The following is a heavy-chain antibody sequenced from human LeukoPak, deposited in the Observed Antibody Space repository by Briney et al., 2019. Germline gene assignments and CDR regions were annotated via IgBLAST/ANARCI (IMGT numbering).Heavy chain of an antibody. CDR3: AKDPPRYSRWLQTEMFDY. Sequence: QAGGSLRLSCAASGFTFSSYAMSWVRQAPGKGLEWVSAISGSGGSTYYADSVKGRFTISRDNSKNTLYLQMNSLRAEDTAVYYCAKDPPRYSRWLQTEMFDYWGQGTLVTVSS. V-gene: IGHV3-23*01. D-gene: IGHD5-24*01. CDR2: ISGSGGST. J-gene: IGHJ4*02. CDR1: GFTFSSYA.